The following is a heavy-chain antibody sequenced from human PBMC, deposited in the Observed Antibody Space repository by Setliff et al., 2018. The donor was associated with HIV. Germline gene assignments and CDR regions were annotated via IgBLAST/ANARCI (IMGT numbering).Heavy chain of an antibody. J-gene: IGHJ4*02. CDR3: SRGTFGGVIAQYYFDY. CDR1: GGSITSGSYY. D-gene: IGHD3-16*02. CDR2: IYTSGST. Sequence: SETLSLTCTVSGGSITSGSYYWSWIRQPAGKGLEWIGHIYTSGSTNYNPSLKSRVTMSVDTSKNLLSLSLNSVTAADTAVYYCSRGTFGGVIAQYYFDYWGQGTLVTVS. V-gene: IGHV4-61*09.